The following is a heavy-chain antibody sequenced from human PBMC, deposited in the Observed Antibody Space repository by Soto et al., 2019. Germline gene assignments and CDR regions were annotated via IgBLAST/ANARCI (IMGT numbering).Heavy chain of an antibody. CDR2: ISAYNGNT. V-gene: IGHV1-18*01. J-gene: IGHJ4*02. CDR3: ARENWGIAVAETSDY. CDR1: GYTFTSYG. D-gene: IGHD6-19*01. Sequence: QVQLVQSGAEVKKPGASVKVSCKASGYTFTSYGISWVRQAPGQGLEWMGWISAYNGNTNYAQKLQGRVTMTTDTAXXTAYMELRRLRSDDTAVYYCARENWGIAVAETSDYWGQGTLVTVSS.